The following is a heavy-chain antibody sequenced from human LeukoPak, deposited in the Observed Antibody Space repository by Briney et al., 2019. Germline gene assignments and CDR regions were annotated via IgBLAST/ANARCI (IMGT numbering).Heavy chain of an antibody. CDR3: AKDSPIVATIFDY. CDR1: GYSFTSYW. D-gene: IGHD5-12*01. CDR2: IYPGDSDT. J-gene: IGHJ4*02. V-gene: IGHV5-51*01. Sequence: GESLKTSCKGSGYSFTSYWIGWVRQMPGKGLEWMGIIYPGDSDTRYSPSFQGQVTISADKSISTAYLQWSSLKASDTAMYYCAKDSPIVATIFDYWGQGTLVTVSS.